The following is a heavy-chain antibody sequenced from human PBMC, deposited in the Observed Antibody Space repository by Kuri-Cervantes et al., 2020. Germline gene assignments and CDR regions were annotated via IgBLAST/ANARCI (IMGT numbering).Heavy chain of an antibody. Sequence: LSLTCAGSGFTFTYAWMSWVRQAPGKGLEWVSVIYSGGSKYYAGSVKGRFTISRDNSKHTLYLQMNSLRAEATAVYYCATTPLSGTTQSLFDYWGQGTLVTVSS. CDR1: GFTFTYAW. CDR3: ATTPLSGTTQSLFDY. D-gene: IGHD1-7*01. V-gene: IGHV3-66*01. CDR2: IYSGGSK. J-gene: IGHJ4*02.